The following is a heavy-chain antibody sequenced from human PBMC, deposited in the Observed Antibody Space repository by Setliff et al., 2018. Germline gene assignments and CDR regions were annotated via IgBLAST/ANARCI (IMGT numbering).Heavy chain of an antibody. Sequence: PAETLSLTCSVSGDPIASYYWSWVRQSAGRGLEWIGRIYGGGATNYHPSLKARLTISVDNSKTQCSLQRTSVTAADTALYFCARERLYYEDLTGFSPEAFDIWGQGTMVTVSS. D-gene: IGHD3-9*01. CDR2: IYGGGAT. CDR1: GDPIASYY. J-gene: IGHJ3*02. CDR3: ARERLYYEDLTGFSPEAFDI. V-gene: IGHV4-4*07.